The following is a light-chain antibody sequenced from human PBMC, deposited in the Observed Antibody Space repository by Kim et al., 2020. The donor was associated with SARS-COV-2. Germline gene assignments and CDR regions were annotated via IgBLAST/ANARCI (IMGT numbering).Light chain of an antibody. J-gene: IGLJ3*02. CDR3: ETWDTNSQV. CDR1: SEYTTSP. Sequence: QPVLTQSSSASASRGSSVNLTCTLGSEYTTSPVAWHQQQPGKAPRYLMEIEHNGVYNRGTGVPRRFSGSSSGADRHLTISNLRAEDEADYYCETWDTNSQVFGGGTQLTVL. V-gene: IGLV4-60*03. CDR2: IEHNGVY.